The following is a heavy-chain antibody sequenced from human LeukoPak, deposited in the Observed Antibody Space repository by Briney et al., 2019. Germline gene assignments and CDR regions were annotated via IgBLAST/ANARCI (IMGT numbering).Heavy chain of an antibody. CDR2: INANSGDS. CDR3: ARDFSRAFDS. J-gene: IGHJ4*02. Sequence: APVTVSCKTSAYSFTRYFFHWIRPAAGQGLEWMGWINANSGDSNYAQQFQGRLPMTRDRSISTVDMELSRLRTDDTAVYYCARDFSRAFDSWGQGTLVTVSS. V-gene: IGHV1-2*02. D-gene: IGHD2-2*01. CDR1: AYSFTRYF.